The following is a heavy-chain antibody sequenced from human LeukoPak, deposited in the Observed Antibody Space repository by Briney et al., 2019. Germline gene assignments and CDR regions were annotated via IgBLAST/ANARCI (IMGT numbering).Heavy chain of an antibody. CDR3: ARHADIAAAGTGAGY. V-gene: IGHV5-10-1*01. J-gene: IGHJ4*02. Sequence: PGAPLLISGECAGSIFTYYWICWGRPLRGKGQWWMGRIDPSDSYTNYSPSFQGHVTSSADKSVSTAYLQWSSLKASDTAMYYCARHADIAAAGTGAGYWGQGTLVTVSS. CDR2: IDPSDSYT. D-gene: IGHD6-13*01. CDR1: GSIFTYYW.